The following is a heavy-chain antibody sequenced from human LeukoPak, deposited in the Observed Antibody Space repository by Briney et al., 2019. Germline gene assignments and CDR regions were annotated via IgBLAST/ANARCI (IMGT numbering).Heavy chain of an antibody. CDR3: ARLGLGSGSSCDY. D-gene: IGHD3-10*01. V-gene: IGHV5-51*01. J-gene: IGHJ4*02. CDR1: GDNFSSYR. CDR2: IYPGDSET. Sequence: GESLKISFKVSGDNFSSYRIGWVRPMPGKGLEWMGFIYPGDSETKNSPSFQGQVTMSADKSISTAYLQWSSLKASDTAIYYCARLGLGSGSSCDYWGQGTLVIVSS.